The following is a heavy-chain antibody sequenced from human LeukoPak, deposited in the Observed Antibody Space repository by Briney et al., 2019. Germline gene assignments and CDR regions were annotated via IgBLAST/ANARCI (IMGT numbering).Heavy chain of an antibody. V-gene: IGHV4-59*01. J-gene: IGHJ4*02. D-gene: IGHD6-13*01. Sequence: PSETLSLTCTVSGGSISSYYWSWIRQPPGKGLEWIGHIYYSGSTNYNPSLKSRVTISVDTSRAQFSLKLTSVTAADTAVYFCARYTSSWFDYWGQGSLVTVSS. CDR3: ARYTSSWFDY. CDR2: IYYSGST. CDR1: GGSISSYY.